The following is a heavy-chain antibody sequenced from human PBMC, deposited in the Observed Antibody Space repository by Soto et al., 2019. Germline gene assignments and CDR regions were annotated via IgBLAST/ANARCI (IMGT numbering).Heavy chain of an antibody. CDR3: ARYRFSDTWSKFDY. J-gene: IGHJ4*02. CDR1: GASISSDAYY. V-gene: IGHV4-31*11. D-gene: IGHD3-16*02. CDR2: ISYSGST. Sequence: SETLSLTCAVSGASISSDAYYWSWIRQHPGKGLEWIGYISYSGSTYYNPSLKSRVTISVDTSKNQFPLKLTSVTAADTAVYYCARYRFSDTWSKFDYWGQGTLVTVS.